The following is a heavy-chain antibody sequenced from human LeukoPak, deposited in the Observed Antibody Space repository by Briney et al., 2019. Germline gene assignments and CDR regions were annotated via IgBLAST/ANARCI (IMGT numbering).Heavy chain of an antibody. CDR2: ISWNSGSI. V-gene: IGHV3-9*01. CDR1: GFTFDDYA. CDR3: AKGYGSGSFIYDY. D-gene: IGHD3-10*01. J-gene: IGHJ4*02. Sequence: GGSLRLSCAASGFTFDDYAMHWVRQAPGKGLEWVSGISWNSGSIGYADSVKGRFTISRDNAKNSLYLQMNSLRAEDTALYYCAKGYGSGSFIYDYWGQGTLVTVSS.